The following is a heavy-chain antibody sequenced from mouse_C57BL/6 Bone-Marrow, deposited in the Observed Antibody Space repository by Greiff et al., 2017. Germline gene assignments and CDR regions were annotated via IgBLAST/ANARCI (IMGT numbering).Heavy chain of an antibody. CDR2: ISDGGSYT. CDR1: GFTFSSYA. D-gene: IGHD2-1*01. J-gene: IGHJ4*01. V-gene: IGHV5-4*03. Sequence: EVTLVESGGGLVKPGGSLKLSCAASGFTFSSYAMSWVRQTPEKRLEWVATISDGGSYTYYPDNVKGRFTISRDNAKNNLYLQMSHLKSEDTAMYYCARALYYYYAMDYWGQGTSVTVSS. CDR3: ARALYYYYAMDY.